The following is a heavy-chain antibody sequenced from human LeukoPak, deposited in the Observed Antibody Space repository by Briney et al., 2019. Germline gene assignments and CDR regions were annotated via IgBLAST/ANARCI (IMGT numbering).Heavy chain of an antibody. CDR1: GFTFSSYA. CDR3: ASPRQWELLHYFDY. CDR2: ISGSGGST. J-gene: IGHJ4*02. Sequence: GGSLRLSCAASGFTFSSYAMSWVRQAPGKGLEWDSAISGSGGSTYYADSVKGRFTISRDNSKNTLYLQMNSLRAEDTAVYYCASPRQWELLHYFDYWGQGTLVTVSS. V-gene: IGHV3-23*01. D-gene: IGHD1-26*01.